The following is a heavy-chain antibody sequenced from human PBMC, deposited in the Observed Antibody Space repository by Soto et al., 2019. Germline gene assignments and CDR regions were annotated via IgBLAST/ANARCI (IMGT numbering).Heavy chain of an antibody. CDR1: GFAIRSYW. CDR2: IKQDGSDA. V-gene: IGHV3-7*01. J-gene: IGHJ4*02. CDR3: ARQPF. Sequence: EVQLVESGGGLVQPGGSLRLSCAASGFAIRSYWMSWVRQAPGKGLEWVANIKQDGSDAYDVDSVKGRFTISRDNAKNSLYLQRGRLRAEDTAVYYCARQPFWGQGTLVTVSS.